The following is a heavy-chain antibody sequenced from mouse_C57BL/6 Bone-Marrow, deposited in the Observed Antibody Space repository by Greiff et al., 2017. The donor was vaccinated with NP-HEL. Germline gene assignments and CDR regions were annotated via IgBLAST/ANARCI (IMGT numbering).Heavy chain of an antibody. CDR2: IHPSDSDT. Sequence: QVQLKQPGAELVKPGASVKVSCKASGYTFTSYWMHWVKQRPGQGLEWIGRIHPSDSDTNYNQKFKGKATLTVDKSSSTAYMQLSSLTSEDSAVFYCAIDYDYVPYYFDYWGQGTTLTVSS. CDR3: AIDYDYVPYYFDY. CDR1: GYTFTSYW. D-gene: IGHD2-4*01. V-gene: IGHV1-74*01. J-gene: IGHJ2*01.